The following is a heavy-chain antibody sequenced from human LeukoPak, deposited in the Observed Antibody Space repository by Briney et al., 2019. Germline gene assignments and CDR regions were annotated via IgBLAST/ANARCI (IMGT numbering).Heavy chain of an antibody. D-gene: IGHD2-2*01. J-gene: IGHJ4*02. CDR2: ISSSSSYI. V-gene: IGHV3-21*01. Sequence: TGGSLRLSCAASGFTFSSYSMNWVRQAPGKGLEWVSSISSSSSYIYYADSVKGRFTISRDNAKNSLYLQMNSLRAEDTAVYYCARDPGVVPAARHFDYWGQGTLVTVSS. CDR3: ARDPGVVPAARHFDY. CDR1: GFTFSSYS.